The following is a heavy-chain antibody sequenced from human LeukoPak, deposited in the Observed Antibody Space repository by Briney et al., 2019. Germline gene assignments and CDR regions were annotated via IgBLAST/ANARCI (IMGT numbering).Heavy chain of an antibody. CDR1: GYTFTSYG. CDR3: ARSYDFWSGYYQYFAY. CDR2: ISANNGNT. V-gene: IGHV1-18*01. D-gene: IGHD3-3*01. J-gene: IGHJ4*02. Sequence: GASVKLSCKASGYTFTSYGFSWLRRAPGQGLEWMGWISANNGNTNYAQKLQGRVTMTTDTSTSTAYMELRSLRSDDTAVYYCARSYDFWSGYYQYFAYCSQATLVTVSS.